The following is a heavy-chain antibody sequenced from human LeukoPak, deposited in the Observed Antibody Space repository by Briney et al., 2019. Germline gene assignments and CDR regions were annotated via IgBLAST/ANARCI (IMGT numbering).Heavy chain of an antibody. V-gene: IGHV1-69*02. CDR1: GGTFSSYT. J-gene: IGHJ5*02. D-gene: IGHD3-22*01. CDR3: ARDRPPYYYDSSGYYP. CDR2: IIPILGIA. Sequence: SVKVSCKASGGTFSSYTISWVRQAPGQGLEWTGRIIPILGIANYAQKFQGRVTITADKSTSTAYMELSSLRSEDTAVYYCARDRPPYYYDSSGYYPWGQGTLVTVSS.